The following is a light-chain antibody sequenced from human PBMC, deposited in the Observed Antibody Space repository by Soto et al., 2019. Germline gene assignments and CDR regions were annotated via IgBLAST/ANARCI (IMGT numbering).Light chain of an antibody. CDR1: QGINNF. Sequence: DTQMTQSPSSLSASVGDRVTITCRASQGINNFLAWYQQKPGKVPELLVYAASTLQSGGPSRFSGSGSGTDVTLTSSSLQPEDVATYCCQKYNSAPFTFGPGTKVDIK. J-gene: IGKJ3*01. CDR2: AAS. CDR3: QKYNSAPFT. V-gene: IGKV1-27*01.